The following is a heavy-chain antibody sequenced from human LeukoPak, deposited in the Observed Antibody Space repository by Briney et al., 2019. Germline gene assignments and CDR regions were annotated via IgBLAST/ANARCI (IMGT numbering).Heavy chain of an antibody. Sequence: ASVKVSCKASGYTFTSYGISWVRQAPGQGLEWMGWISAYNGNTNYAQTLQGRVTMTTDTSTSTAYMELRSLRSDDTAVYYCARVRAICSSTSCQGYYYYYYMDVWGKGTTVTVSS. V-gene: IGHV1-18*01. J-gene: IGHJ6*03. CDR1: GYTFTSYG. D-gene: IGHD2-2*01. CDR2: ISAYNGNT. CDR3: ARVRAICSSTSCQGYYYYYYMDV.